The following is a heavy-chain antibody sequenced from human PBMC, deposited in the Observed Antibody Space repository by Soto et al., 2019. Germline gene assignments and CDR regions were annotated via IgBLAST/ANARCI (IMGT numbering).Heavy chain of an antibody. CDR1: GGSTSGYY. V-gene: IGHV4-4*07. Sequence: PSETLSLTCTVSGGSTSGYYWSWIRQPAGKGLEWIGRIYTSGSTNYNPSPKSRVTMSVDTSKSQFSLKLSSVTAADTAVYYCARSGGSFNFDYWGQGTLVTVSS. D-gene: IGHD1-26*01. CDR2: IYTSGST. CDR3: ARSGGSFNFDY. J-gene: IGHJ4*02.